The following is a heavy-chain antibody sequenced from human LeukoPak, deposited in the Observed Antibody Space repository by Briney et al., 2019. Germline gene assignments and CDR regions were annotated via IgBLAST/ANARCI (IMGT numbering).Heavy chain of an antibody. J-gene: IGHJ4*03. Sequence: ADTQSLTCAVYGRSFTGYYWSWIRHSPGKGRQWIAEVNHRGDTNYNPSVKGRVTISVDTSKNQFSLKVNSLTGADTAVYYCARGPTISETGYFDYWGQGTLVTVSS. CDR1: GRSFTGYY. CDR3: ARGPTISETGYFDY. CDR2: VNHRGDT. D-gene: IGHD1-1*01. V-gene: IGHV4-34*01.